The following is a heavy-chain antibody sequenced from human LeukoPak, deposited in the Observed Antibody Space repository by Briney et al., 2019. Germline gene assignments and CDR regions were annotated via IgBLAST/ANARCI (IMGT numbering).Heavy chain of an antibody. V-gene: IGHV3-23*01. J-gene: IGHJ5*02. Sequence: PSVSLRRSASGSTFTGSSMARGWLPQAPGKGLEWFSTINSSGGSTYYAESVKGRFTISRDNSKNTLYLQMNSLRADDTAVYYCAKGASRVRGNWFDPWGKGTLVTVSS. CDR2: INSSGGST. D-gene: IGHD3-10*01. CDR3: AKGASRVRGNWFDP. CDR1: TFTGSSMA.